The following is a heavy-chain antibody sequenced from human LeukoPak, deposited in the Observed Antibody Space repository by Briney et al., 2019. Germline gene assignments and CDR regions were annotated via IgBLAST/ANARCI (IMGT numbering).Heavy chain of an antibody. D-gene: IGHD6-6*01. CDR1: GGSISSYY. CDR2: IYYTGST. Sequence: SETLSLTCPVSGGSISSYYWSWIRQPPGKGLEWIGYIYYTGSTNYNPSLRSRVTISVDTSKNQFSLRLSSVAASDTAVYYGARRSSSSWHFDDWGQRTLVSVSS. V-gene: IGHV4-59*08. J-gene: IGHJ4*02. CDR3: ARRSSSSWHFDD.